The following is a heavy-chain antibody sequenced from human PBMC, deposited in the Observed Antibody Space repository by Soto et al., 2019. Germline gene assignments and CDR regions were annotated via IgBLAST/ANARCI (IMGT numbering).Heavy chain of an antibody. CDR2: ISYYGSNK. Sequence: PGGSLRLSCAASGFTFSSYAMHWVRQAPGKGLEWVAVISYYGSNKYYADSVKGRFTISRYNSNNTLYLQMNSLRAEDTAVYYCARDYYRFNSGYGFSMDVWGQGTTVTVSS. J-gene: IGHJ6*02. D-gene: IGHD5-12*01. CDR3: ARDYYRFNSGYGFSMDV. V-gene: IGHV3-30-3*01. CDR1: GFTFSSYA.